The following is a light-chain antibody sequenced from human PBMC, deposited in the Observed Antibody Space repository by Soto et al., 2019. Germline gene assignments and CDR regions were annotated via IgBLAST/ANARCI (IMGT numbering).Light chain of an antibody. CDR2: GAS. V-gene: IGKV3-15*01. Sequence: EIVMTQSPATLSVSPGERATLSCRASQSVSSKLAWYQQKPGQGPRLLIYGASTRATGIPARFSGSGSGTDFTLTISSLQSEDFAVYYCQHYSTWPWTFGQGTKVEIK. CDR1: QSVSSK. J-gene: IGKJ1*01. CDR3: QHYSTWPWT.